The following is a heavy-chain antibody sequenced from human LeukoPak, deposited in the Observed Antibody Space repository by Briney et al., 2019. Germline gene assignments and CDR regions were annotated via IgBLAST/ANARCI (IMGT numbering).Heavy chain of an antibody. D-gene: IGHD6-13*01. CDR1: GGSIRSSSNYY. V-gene: IGHV4-39*07. J-gene: IGHJ6*03. CDR2: TYYSGST. CDR3: ARDLAAAGKVNYYYMDV. Sequence: SETLSLTCTVSGGSIRSSSNYYWGWIRQPPGKGLECIGSTYYSGSTYYNPSLKSRVTISVDTSKNQFSLRLSSVTAADTAVYYCARDLAAAGKVNYYYMDVWGKGTTVTVSS.